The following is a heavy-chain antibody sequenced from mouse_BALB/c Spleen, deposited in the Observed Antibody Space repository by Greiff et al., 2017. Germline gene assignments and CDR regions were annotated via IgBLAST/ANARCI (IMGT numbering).Heavy chain of an antibody. D-gene: IGHD1-1*01. CDR3: ARRRTVDAMDY. CDR1: GFTFSSYG. CDR2: INSNGGST. J-gene: IGHJ4*01. Sequence: EVKLVESGGGLVQPGGSLKLSCAASGFTFSSYGMSWVRQTPDKRLELVATINSNGGSTYYPDSVKGRFTISRDNAKNTLYLQMSSLKSEDTAMYYCARRRTVDAMDYWGQGTSVTVSS. V-gene: IGHV5-6-3*01.